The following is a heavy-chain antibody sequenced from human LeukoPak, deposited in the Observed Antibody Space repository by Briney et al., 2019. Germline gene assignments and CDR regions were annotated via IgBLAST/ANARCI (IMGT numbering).Heavy chain of an antibody. CDR2: IRSSSSYI. CDR1: GFTFSSYS. J-gene: IGHJ4*02. CDR3: ARDKDDPWGIVVVTPDY. Sequence: PGGSLRLSCAASGFTFSSYSMNWVRQAPGKGLEWVSSIRSSSSYIYYADSVKGRFTISRDNAKNSLYLQVNSLRAEDTAVYYCARDKDDPWGIVVVTPDYWGQGTLVTVSS. V-gene: IGHV3-21*01. D-gene: IGHD3-22*01.